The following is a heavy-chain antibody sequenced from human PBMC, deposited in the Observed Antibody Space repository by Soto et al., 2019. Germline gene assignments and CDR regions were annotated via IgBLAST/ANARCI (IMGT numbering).Heavy chain of an antibody. J-gene: IGHJ5*02. Sequence: PSETLSLTCTVSGGSISSGGYYWSWIRQHPGKGLEWIGYIYYSGSTYYNPSLKSRVTISVDTSKNQFSLKLSSVTAADTAVYYCARRAGGSRIAAAEGGWFDPWGQGTLVTVSS. V-gene: IGHV4-31*03. CDR1: GGSISSGGYY. D-gene: IGHD6-13*01. CDR2: IYYSGST. CDR3: ARRAGGSRIAAAEGGWFDP.